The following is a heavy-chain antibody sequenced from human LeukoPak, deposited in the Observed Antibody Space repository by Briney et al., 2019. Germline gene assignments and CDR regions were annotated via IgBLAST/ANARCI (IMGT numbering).Heavy chain of an antibody. D-gene: IGHD5-18*01. CDR1: GGSISSGDYY. Sequence: SQTLSLTCTVSGGSISSGDYYWSWIRQHPGKGLEWIGYIYYSGSTYYNPSLKSRVTISVDTSRNQFSLKLSSVTAADTAVYYCARGGYSYGNAFDIWGQGTMSPSLQ. CDR3: ARGGYSYGNAFDI. CDR2: IYYSGST. J-gene: IGHJ3*02. V-gene: IGHV4-31*03.